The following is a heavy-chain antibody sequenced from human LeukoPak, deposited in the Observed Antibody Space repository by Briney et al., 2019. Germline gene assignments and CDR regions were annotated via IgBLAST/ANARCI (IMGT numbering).Heavy chain of an antibody. Sequence: PGGSLRLSCAASGFTFSSYSMNWVRQAPGKGLEWVSSISSSSSYIYYADSVKGRFTISRDNAKNSLYLQMNSLRAEDTAVYYCAREGYYYDSSGYLYYFDYWGQGTLVTVSS. CDR3: AREGYYYDSSGYLYYFDY. J-gene: IGHJ4*02. CDR2: ISSSSSYI. CDR1: GFTFSSYS. V-gene: IGHV3-21*01. D-gene: IGHD3-22*01.